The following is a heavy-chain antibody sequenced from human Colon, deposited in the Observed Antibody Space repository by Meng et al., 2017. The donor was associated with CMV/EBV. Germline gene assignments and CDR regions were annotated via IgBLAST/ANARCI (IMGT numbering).Heavy chain of an antibody. CDR3: ARGMVVIAPWFDA. Sequence: TLDGGSFSGYHWHWFRQTPQRGLEWIGHVNGGGSSDSNPSLKSRVTISLDTSKNQFSLGLTSVTVADTGVYYCARGMVVIAPWFDAWGHGTLVTVSS. CDR2: VNGGGSS. J-gene: IGHJ5*01. D-gene: IGHD2-21*01. V-gene: IGHV4-34*01. CDR1: GGSFSGYH.